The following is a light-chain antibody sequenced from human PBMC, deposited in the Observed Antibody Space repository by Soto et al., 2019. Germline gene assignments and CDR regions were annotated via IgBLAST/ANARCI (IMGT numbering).Light chain of an antibody. CDR3: VLYMGSGISV. V-gene: IGLV8-61*01. Sequence: QTVVTQVPSFSVSPGGTVTLTCGLSSGSVSTSYYPSWYQQTPGQAPRTLIYNTYTRSSGVPDRFSASILGDKAALTITGAQADDESDYYCVLYMGSGISVFGGGTQLTVL. CDR1: SGSVSTSYY. CDR2: NTY. J-gene: IGLJ2*01.